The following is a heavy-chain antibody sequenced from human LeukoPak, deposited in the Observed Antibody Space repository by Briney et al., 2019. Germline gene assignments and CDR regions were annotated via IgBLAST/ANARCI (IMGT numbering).Heavy chain of an antibody. D-gene: IGHD3-10*01. Sequence: GGSLRLSCAASGFTFSSYSMNWVRQAPGKGLEWDSSISSSSYIYYADSVKGRFTISRDNAKNSLYLQMNSLRAEDTAVYYCARDAIQWFGELLSYFDYWGQGTLVTVSS. J-gene: IGHJ4*02. CDR3: ARDAIQWFGELLSYFDY. CDR1: GFTFSSYS. V-gene: IGHV3-21*01. CDR2: ISSSSYI.